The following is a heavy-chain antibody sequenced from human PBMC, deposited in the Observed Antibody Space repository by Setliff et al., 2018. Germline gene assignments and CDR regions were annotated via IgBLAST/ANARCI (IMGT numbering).Heavy chain of an antibody. D-gene: IGHD6-13*01. CDR2: INHGGAT. J-gene: IGHJ2*01. Sequence: SETLSLTYAVYGGPFSGYTWNWIRQPPGKGLEWIGAINHGGATTYSPSLKTRVSISVDTSQSQLSLRLASVIAADTAVYYCVRSSPRGSTAGYWYFDLWGRGTLVTVSS. CDR3: VRSSPRGSTAGYWYFDL. V-gene: IGHV4-34*01. CDR1: GGPFSGYT.